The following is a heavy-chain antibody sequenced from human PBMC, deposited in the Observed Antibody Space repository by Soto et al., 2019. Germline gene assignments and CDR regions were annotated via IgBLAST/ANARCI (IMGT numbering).Heavy chain of an antibody. J-gene: IGHJ4*02. CDR3: AKSGIAVADDFDY. V-gene: IGHV3-23*01. Sequence: EVQLLEPGGGLVQPGGSLRLSCAASGFTFSSYAMSWVRQAPGKALEWVSAISGSGGSTYYAVSVQGRFTISRDNSKNTLYLQMNSLRAEDTDVYYCAKSGIAVADDFDYWGQGTLVTVSS. CDR2: ISGSGGST. D-gene: IGHD6-19*01. CDR1: GFTFSSYA.